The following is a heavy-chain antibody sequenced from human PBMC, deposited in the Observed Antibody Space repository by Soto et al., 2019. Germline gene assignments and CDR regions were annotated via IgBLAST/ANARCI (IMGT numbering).Heavy chain of an antibody. V-gene: IGHV4-31*03. CDR3: ARSQSITIFGVVIRNYYGMDV. J-gene: IGHJ6*02. CDR1: GGSISSGGYY. Sequence: SETLSLTCTVSGGSISSGGYYWSWIRQHPGKGLEWIGYIYYSGSTYYNPSLKSRVTISVDTSKNQFSLKLSSVTAADTAVYYCARSQSITIFGVVIRNYYGMDVWGQGTTVTVSS. D-gene: IGHD3-3*01. CDR2: IYYSGST.